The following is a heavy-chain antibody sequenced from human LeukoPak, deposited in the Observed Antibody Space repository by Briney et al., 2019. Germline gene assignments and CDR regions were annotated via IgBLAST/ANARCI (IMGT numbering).Heavy chain of an antibody. Sequence: SVKVSCKASGGTFSSYAISWVRQAPGQGLEWMGGIIPSFGTANYAQKFQGRVTITADESTSTAYMELSSLRSEDTAVYYCARGGSTVVTPGPFDYWGQGTLVTVSS. CDR2: IIPSFGTA. V-gene: IGHV1-69*01. CDR1: GGTFSSYA. J-gene: IGHJ4*02. D-gene: IGHD4-23*01. CDR3: ARGGSTVVTPGPFDY.